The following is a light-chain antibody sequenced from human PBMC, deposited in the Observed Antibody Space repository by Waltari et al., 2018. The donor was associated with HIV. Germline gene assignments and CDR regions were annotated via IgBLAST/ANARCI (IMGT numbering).Light chain of an antibody. J-gene: IGKJ4*01. CDR3: QKYYNYPRT. Sequence: AILMTQSPSSFSASTGDRVTIACPASQGISSYLAWYQQKPGKAPKLLIYAVTTLQSGVPSRFSGSGSEKDVNLTISCLQSEDFATYDCQKYYNYPRTFGGGTKVEIK. CDR2: AVT. V-gene: IGKV1-8*01. CDR1: QGISSY.